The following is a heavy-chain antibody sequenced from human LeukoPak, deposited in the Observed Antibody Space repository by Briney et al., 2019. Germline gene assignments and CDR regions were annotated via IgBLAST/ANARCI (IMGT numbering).Heavy chain of an antibody. Sequence: PGGSLRLSCAASGFTFSSFGMHWVRQAPGKGLEWVANIKEDESERHYVDSVRGRFTISRDNAKNSLYLQMNSLRADDTAVYYCVKGVRPDYWGQGTLVTVSS. CDR2: IKEDESER. CDR1: GFTFSSFG. V-gene: IGHV3-7*03. D-gene: IGHD2-8*01. CDR3: VKGVRPDY. J-gene: IGHJ4*02.